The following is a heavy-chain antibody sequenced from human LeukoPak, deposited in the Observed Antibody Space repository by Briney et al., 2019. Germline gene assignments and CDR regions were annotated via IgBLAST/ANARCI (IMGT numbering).Heavy chain of an antibody. V-gene: IGHV4-34*01. CDR1: GGSFSGYY. CDR3: ASRSTFGGAPDY. Sequence: SETLSLTCAVYGGSFSGYYWSWIRQPPGKGLEWIGEINHSGSTNYNPSLKSRVTISVDTSKNQFSLKLSSVTAADTAVYYCASRSTFGGAPDYWGQGTLVTVSS. CDR2: INHSGST. J-gene: IGHJ4*02. D-gene: IGHD3-16*01.